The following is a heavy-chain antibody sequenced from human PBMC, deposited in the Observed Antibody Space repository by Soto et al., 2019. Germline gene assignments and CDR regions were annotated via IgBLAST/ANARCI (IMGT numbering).Heavy chain of an antibody. J-gene: IGHJ5*02. CDR3: ARDRGPSSGYYPYWFDP. D-gene: IGHD3-22*01. CDR1: GGTFSSYA. Sequence: QVQLVQSGAEVKKPGSSVKVSCKASGGTFSSYAITWVRQAPGQGLEWMGGIIPIFGTANYAQKFQARVTITADEFTSTAYMERSRLRSEDTAVYYCARDRGPSSGYYPYWFDPWGQGTLVTVPS. V-gene: IGHV1-69*12. CDR2: IIPIFGTA.